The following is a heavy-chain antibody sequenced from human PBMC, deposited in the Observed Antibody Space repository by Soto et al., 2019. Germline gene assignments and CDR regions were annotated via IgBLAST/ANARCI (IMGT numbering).Heavy chain of an antibody. Sequence: PSETLSLTCTVSGGSISSYYWSWIRQPPGKGLEWIGYIYYSGSTNYNPSLKSRVTISVDTSKNQFSLKLSSVTAADTAVYYCARVRAGRAFDYWGQGPLVTVSS. CDR2: IYYSGST. CDR3: ARVRAGRAFDY. J-gene: IGHJ4*02. V-gene: IGHV4-59*01. D-gene: IGHD2-15*01. CDR1: GGSISSYY.